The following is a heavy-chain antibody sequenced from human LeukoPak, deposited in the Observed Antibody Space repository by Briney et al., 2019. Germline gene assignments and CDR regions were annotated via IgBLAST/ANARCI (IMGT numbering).Heavy chain of an antibody. D-gene: IGHD3-3*01. CDR1: GFTFSSYS. CDR3: ARAFGVVTYYYYGMDA. J-gene: IGHJ6*02. CDR2: MSSSSSYI. V-gene: IGHV3-21*01. Sequence: GGSLRLSCAASGFTFSSYSMNWVRQAPGKGLEWVSSMSSSSSYIYYADSVKGRFTISRDNAKNSLYLQMNSLRAEDTAVYYCARAFGVVTYYYYGMDAWGQGTTVTVSS.